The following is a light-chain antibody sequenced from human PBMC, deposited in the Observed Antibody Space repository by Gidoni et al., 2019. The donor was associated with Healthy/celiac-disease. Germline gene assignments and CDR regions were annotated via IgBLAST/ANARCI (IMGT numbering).Light chain of an antibody. CDR1: QSFLYRSNNKNY. V-gene: IGKV4-1*01. J-gene: IGKJ1*01. Sequence: DIVMTQSPDSLAVSLGERATINCKSSQSFLYRSNNKNYLAWYQQKPGQPPKLLIYWASTLESGVPDRFSGSGSGTYFTLTISSLQAEDVAVYYCQQYSSTPPTFGPGTKVEIK. CDR2: WAS. CDR3: QQYSSTPPT.